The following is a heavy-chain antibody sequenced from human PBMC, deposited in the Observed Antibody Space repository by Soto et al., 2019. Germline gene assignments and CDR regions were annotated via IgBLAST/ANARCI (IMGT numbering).Heavy chain of an antibody. CDR3: ARSPGTTGTTSGY. CDR2: IIPILGIA. J-gene: IGHJ4*02. D-gene: IGHD1-1*01. Sequence: SVKVSCKASGGTFSSYTISWVRQAPGRGLEWMGRIIPILGIANYAQKFQGRVTITADKSTSTAYMELSSLRSEDTAVYYCARSPGTTGTTSGYWGQGTLVTVSS. CDR1: GGTFSSYT. V-gene: IGHV1-69*02.